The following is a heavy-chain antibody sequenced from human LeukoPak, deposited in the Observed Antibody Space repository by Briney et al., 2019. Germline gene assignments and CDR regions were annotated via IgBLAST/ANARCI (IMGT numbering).Heavy chain of an antibody. CDR2: ISYDGSNK. CDR3: AKNPNYYDSSGYCDY. CDR1: GFTFSSYA. V-gene: IGHV3-30-3*02. Sequence: GGSLRLSCAASGFTFSSYAMHWVRQAPGKGLEWVAVISYDGSNKYYADSVKGRFTISRDNSKNTLYLQMNSLRAEDTAVYYCAKNPNYYDSSGYCDYWGQGTLVTVSS. J-gene: IGHJ4*02. D-gene: IGHD3-22*01.